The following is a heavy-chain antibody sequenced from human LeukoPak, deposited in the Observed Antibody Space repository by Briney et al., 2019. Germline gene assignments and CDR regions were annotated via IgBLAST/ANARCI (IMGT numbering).Heavy chain of an antibody. CDR1: GFTFGNYW. J-gene: IGHJ4*02. CDR2: IKQDESAK. CDR3: ARDRGWAGTTATGFDY. D-gene: IGHD1-1*01. Sequence: GGSLRLSCAASGFTFGNYWMSWVRQAPGKGLEWVASIKQDESAKDYVDSVKGRFTISRDNAKNSLYLQMNSLRAEDTAVYYCARDRGWAGTTATGFDYWGQGTLVTVSS. V-gene: IGHV3-7*05.